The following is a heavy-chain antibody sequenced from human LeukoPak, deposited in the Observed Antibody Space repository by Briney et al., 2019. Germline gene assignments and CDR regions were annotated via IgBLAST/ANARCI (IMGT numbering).Heavy chain of an antibody. CDR1: GFTFSSYG. D-gene: IGHD3-10*01. V-gene: IGHV3-23*01. CDR2: STGSGADT. J-gene: IGHJ2*01. CDR3: AKDRGDGGPYWFFDL. Sequence: GGSLRLSCAASGFTFSSYGMGWVRQAPGKGLEWVSGSTGSGADTYHADSVKGRFTISRDNSKNTLYLQMNSLRAEDTAVYYCAKDRGDGGPYWFFDLWGRGTLVTVSP.